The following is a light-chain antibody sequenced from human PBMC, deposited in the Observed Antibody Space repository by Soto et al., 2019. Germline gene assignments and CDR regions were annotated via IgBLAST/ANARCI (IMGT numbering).Light chain of an antibody. J-gene: IGKJ4*01. V-gene: IGKV1-5*01. CDR2: AAS. Sequence: DIQMTQSPSTLSASVGDTVTITCRASQRMSGWLAWHQQKPGQAPNLLIYAASTLQAGVPSRFRGSGSGTDFTLTISSLQPEDFATYFCQQSNSSPPTFGGGTKVDIK. CDR1: QRMSGW. CDR3: QQSNSSPPT.